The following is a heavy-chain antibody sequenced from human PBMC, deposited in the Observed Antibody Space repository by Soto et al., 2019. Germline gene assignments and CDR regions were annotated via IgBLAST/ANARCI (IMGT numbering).Heavy chain of an antibody. CDR2: INPNSGGT. J-gene: IGHJ4*02. V-gene: IGHV1-2*04. CDR1: GYTFTGYY. CDR3: ARTGGYSGYGYDY. Sequence: ASVKVSCKASGYTFTGYYMHWVRQAPGQGLEWMGWINPNSGGTNYAQKFQGWVTMTRDTSISTAYMELSRLRSDDTAVYYCARTGGYSGYGYDYWGQGTLVTVSS. D-gene: IGHD5-12*01.